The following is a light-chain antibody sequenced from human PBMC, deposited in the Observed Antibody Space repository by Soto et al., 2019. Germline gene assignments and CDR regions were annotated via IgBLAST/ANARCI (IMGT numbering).Light chain of an antibody. V-gene: IGKV3-11*01. J-gene: IGKJ1*01. CDR3: QQRSNWPWT. Sequence: EIVLTQSPTTLSVSPGERATLYCRASQSVSNFLAWYQQKPGQAPRLLISDASNRATGIPGRFSGSGSGTDFSLTISSLEPEDFAVYYCQQRSNWPWTFGQGTKVEIK. CDR2: DAS. CDR1: QSVSNF.